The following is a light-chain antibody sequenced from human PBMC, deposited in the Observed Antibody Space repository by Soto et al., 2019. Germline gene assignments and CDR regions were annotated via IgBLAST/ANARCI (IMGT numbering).Light chain of an antibody. CDR3: QQYNNWPIP. CDR2: GAS. CDR1: QSVSSN. Sequence: EIVMTQSPATLSVSPGERATLSCRASQSVSSNLAWYQQKPGQAPRLLIYGASTRATGIPARFSGSGSGTEFTLTLSRLQSAAFAGYYCQQYNNWPIPFGGATKVEIK. V-gene: IGKV3-15*01. J-gene: IGKJ4*01.